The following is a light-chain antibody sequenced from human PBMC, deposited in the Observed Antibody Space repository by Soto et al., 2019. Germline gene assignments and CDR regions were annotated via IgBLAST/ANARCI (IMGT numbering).Light chain of an antibody. Sequence: AIRMTHSPSSVSASKGDRVTITCRASQGISSYLAWYQQKPGKAPKLLIYAASTLQSGVPSRFSGSGSGTDFSLTISSLQPEDFATYYCQQSYSTPKTSGQGSNV. J-gene: IGKJ1*01. CDR1: QGISSY. CDR2: AAS. CDR3: QQSYSTPKT. V-gene: IGKV1-8*01.